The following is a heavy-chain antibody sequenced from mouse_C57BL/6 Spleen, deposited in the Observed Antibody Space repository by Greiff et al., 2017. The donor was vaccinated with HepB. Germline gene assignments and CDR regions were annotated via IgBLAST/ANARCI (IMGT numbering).Heavy chain of an antibody. CDR3: ARHEEGFH. CDR2: ISNGGGST. Sequence: EVQLQESGGGLVQPGGSLKLSCAASGFTFSDYYMYWVRQTPEKRLEWVAYISNGGGSTYYPDTVKGRFTISRDNAKNTLYLQMSRLKSEDTAMYYCARHEEGFHWGQGTLVTVSA. CDR1: GFTFSDYY. J-gene: IGHJ3*01. V-gene: IGHV5-12*01.